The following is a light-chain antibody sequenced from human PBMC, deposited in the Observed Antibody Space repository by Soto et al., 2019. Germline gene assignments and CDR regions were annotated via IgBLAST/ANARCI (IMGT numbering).Light chain of an antibody. CDR3: QQYDSSPIT. J-gene: IGKJ1*01. Sequence: EIVMTQSPATLSVSPGERATFSCRASQSVSSNLAWYQQKPGQAPRLLIYGASIRATGIPARFSGSGSGTEFTLTLSTLQSEDFAVYYCQQYDSSPITLGQGTKVDLK. V-gene: IGKV3-15*01. CDR2: GAS. CDR1: QSVSSN.